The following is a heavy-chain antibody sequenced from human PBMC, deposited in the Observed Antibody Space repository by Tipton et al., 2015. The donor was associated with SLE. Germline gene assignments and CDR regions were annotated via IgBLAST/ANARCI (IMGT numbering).Heavy chain of an antibody. D-gene: IGHD4-17*01. J-gene: IGHJ1*01. CDR1: GDSITNTNYY. Sequence: TLSLTCTVSGDSITNTNYYWDWIRQPPGKGLEWIASIHYSGSTYYHPSLKSRVTMSVHTSKNQFSLNLSSVTAADTAVYYCANGGAYGGYVRHWGQGTLVTVSS. CDR3: ANGGAYGGYVRH. V-gene: IGHV4-39*07. CDR2: IHYSGST.